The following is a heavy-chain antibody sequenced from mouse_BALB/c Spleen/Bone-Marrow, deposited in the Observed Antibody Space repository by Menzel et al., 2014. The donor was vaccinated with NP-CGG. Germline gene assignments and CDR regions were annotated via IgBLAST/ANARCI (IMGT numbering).Heavy chain of an antibody. CDR2: INPGSGGI. CDR1: GYAFTNYW. CDR3: ARELVRGMDY. J-gene: IGHJ4*01. D-gene: IGHD1-1*01. Sequence: VQLVESGAELVRPGTSVKVSCKASGYAFTNYWIEWIKQRPGQGLEWIGVINPGSGGINYNEKFKGKATLTADESSSTAYMQLSSLTSDDSAVYFCARELVRGMDYWGQGTSVTVSS. V-gene: IGHV1-54*01.